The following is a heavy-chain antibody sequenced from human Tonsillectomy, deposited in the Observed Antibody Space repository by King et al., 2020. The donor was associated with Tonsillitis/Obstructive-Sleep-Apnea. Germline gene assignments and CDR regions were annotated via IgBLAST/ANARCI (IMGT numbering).Heavy chain of an antibody. CDR3: ARDGGYCSSTSCFILDY. CDR1: GFTFSSYG. Sequence: VQLVESGGGVVQPGRSLRLSCAASGFTFSSYGMHWVRQAPGKGLEWVAVIWYDGSNKYYADTVKGRFTISRDNSKNTLYLQMNSLRAEDTAVYYCARDGGYCSSTSCFILDYWCQGTLVTVSS. D-gene: IGHD2-2*01. CDR2: IWYDGSNK. V-gene: IGHV3-33*01. J-gene: IGHJ4*02.